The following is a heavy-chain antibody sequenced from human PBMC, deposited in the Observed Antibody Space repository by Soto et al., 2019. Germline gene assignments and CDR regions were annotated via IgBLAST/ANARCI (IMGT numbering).Heavy chain of an antibody. J-gene: IGHJ4*02. CDR1: GIEFSNYA. CDR2: SSASGRSR. Sequence: GGSLRLSCVASGIEFSNYAMSWVRQAPGKGLEWVSISSASGRSRYHADSVKGRFTISRDNSKNMLFLQMNSLRAEDTAIYYCAKKVNSGPGSQYFDYWGQGTLVTVSS. CDR3: AKKVNSGPGSQYFDY. D-gene: IGHD3-10*01. V-gene: IGHV3-23*01.